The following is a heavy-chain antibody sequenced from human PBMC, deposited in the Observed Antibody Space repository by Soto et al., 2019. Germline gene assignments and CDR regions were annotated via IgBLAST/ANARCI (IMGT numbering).Heavy chain of an antibody. Sequence: LRLSCEASGFTFSSYVMHWVRQAPGKGLEWVAVISHDGRNKDYADAVKGRFTVSRDNSKNTLYLQTNSLRAEDTAVYYCAKDRGALRWSEEHYYFDYWGQGTLVTVSS. CDR3: AKDRGALRWSEEHYYFDY. CDR1: GFTFSSYV. J-gene: IGHJ4*02. CDR2: ISHDGRNK. V-gene: IGHV3-30*18. D-gene: IGHD4-17*01.